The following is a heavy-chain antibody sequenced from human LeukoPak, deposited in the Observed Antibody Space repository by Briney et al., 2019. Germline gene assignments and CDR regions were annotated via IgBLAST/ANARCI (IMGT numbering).Heavy chain of an antibody. J-gene: IGHJ4*02. CDR1: GFTFSTYA. CDR3: AKERLSSGYFDY. Sequence: QSGGSLRLSCAASGFTFSTYAMSWVRQAPGKGLEWVSAISGSGGRTYYADSVKGRFTISRDNSKNTLYLQMNSLRAEDTAVYYCAKERLSSGYFDYWGQGTLVTVSS. V-gene: IGHV3-23*01. CDR2: ISGSGGRT. D-gene: IGHD3-22*01.